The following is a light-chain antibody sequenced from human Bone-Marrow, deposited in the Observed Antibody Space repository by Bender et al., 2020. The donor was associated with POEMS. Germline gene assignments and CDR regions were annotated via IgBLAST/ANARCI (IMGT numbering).Light chain of an antibody. CDR2: SSH. CDR3: AVWDDSLNGWV. Sequence: QSVLTQPPSASGTPGQRVTISCSGGSSNIGAHAVNWYQHLPGTAPKLLIYSSHRRPSEVPDRFSGSRSGTSASLAISGLQSEDEADYSCAVWDDSLNGWVLGGGTKLTVL. CDR1: SSNIGAHA. V-gene: IGLV1-44*01. J-gene: IGLJ3*02.